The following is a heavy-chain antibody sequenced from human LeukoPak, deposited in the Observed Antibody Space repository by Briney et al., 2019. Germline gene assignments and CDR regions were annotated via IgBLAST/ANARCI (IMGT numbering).Heavy chain of an antibody. J-gene: IGHJ4*02. V-gene: IGHV3-21*01. CDR2: ISSSSSYI. D-gene: IGHD6-19*01. CDR1: GFTFSSYS. Sequence: PGGSLRLSCAASGFTFSSYSMNWVRQAPGKGLEWVSSISSSSSYIYYADSVKGRFTISRDNAKNSLYLQMNSLRAEDTAVYYCAKPWYSSGWSFDYWGQGTLVTVSS. CDR3: AKPWYSSGWSFDY.